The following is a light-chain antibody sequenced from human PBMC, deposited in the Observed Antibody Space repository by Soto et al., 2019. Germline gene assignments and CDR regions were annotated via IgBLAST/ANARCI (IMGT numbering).Light chain of an antibody. CDR2: GAS. CDR1: QSVSSSY. J-gene: IGKJ1*01. Sequence: EIVFTPSPGTVALSPGERASLSCRASQSVSSSYLAWYQQRPGQAPRLLIYGASTRATGIPARFSGSGSGTEFTLTISSLESEDFAVYYCQQYNDWPLTFGRGTKVDIK. V-gene: IGKV3-15*01. CDR3: QQYNDWPLT.